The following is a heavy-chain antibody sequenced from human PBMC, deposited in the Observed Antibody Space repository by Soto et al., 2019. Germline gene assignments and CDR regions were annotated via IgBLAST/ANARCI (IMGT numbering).Heavy chain of an antibody. D-gene: IGHD1-26*01. Sequence: VRLVQSGAEVKKPGSSVKVSCKASGGTFSSYAISWVRQAPGQGLEWMGGIIPIFGTANYAQKFQGRVTITANESTSTAYMELSSMRSEETAVYYCAREPHYSGSKPFDYCGQGTLVTVSS. CDR3: AREPHYSGSKPFDY. CDR2: IIPIFGTA. J-gene: IGHJ4*02. CDR1: GGTFSSYA. V-gene: IGHV1-69*12.